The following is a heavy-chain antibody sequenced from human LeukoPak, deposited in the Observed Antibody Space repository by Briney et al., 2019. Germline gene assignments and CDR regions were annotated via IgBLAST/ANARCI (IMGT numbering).Heavy chain of an antibody. CDR3: ARVYYYYYYYMDV. V-gene: IGHV1-2*06. CDR1: GGTFSGYY. J-gene: IGHJ6*03. CDR2: INPNSGGT. Sequence: ASVKVPCKASGGTFSGYYMHWVRQPPGQGLEWMGRINPNSGGTNYAQKFQGRVTMTRDTSISTAYMELSRLRSDDTAVYYCARVYYYYYYYMDVWGKGTTVTVSS.